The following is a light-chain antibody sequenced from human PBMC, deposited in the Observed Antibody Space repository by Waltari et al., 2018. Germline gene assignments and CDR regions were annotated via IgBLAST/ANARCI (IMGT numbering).Light chain of an antibody. Sequence: SYDLTQPFSVSVALGQTATISCKEDNIGGKNVHWYQQKSGQAPVVVIFRDSNRPSGIPDRFSGSNSGNTATLAISGAQPGDEADYYCQVWDKSTVKFGGGTKLTVL. J-gene: IGLJ2*01. CDR3: QVWDKSTVK. CDR1: NIGGKN. CDR2: RDS. V-gene: IGLV3-9*01.